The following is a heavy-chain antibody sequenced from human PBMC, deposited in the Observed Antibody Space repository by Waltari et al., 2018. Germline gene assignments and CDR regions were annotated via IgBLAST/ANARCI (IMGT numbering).Heavy chain of an antibody. CDR3: ATGITMVRGASNDY. J-gene: IGHJ4*02. CDR2: VDPEDGET. Sequence: VQLVQSGAEVKKPGSSVKVSCKASGGTFSSYAISWGKQAPGKGLEWMGRVDPEDGETIYAEKFQGRVTITADTSTDTAYMELSSLRSEDTAVYYCATGITMVRGASNDYWGQGTLVTVSS. D-gene: IGHD3-10*01. CDR1: GGTFSSYA. V-gene: IGHV1-69-2*01.